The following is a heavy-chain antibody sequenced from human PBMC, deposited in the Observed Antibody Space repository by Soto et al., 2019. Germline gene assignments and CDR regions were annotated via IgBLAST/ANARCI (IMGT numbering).Heavy chain of an antibody. CDR2: INPKSGGT. D-gene: IGHD2-8*01. Sequence: ASVKSSGKASGYSFTDYHIHWVRQAPGQGLEWLGRINPKSGGTSTAQKFQGWVTMTRDRSISTVYMELTRLRSDDTAVYFCARRHSTNGSNGVWSFFCDHEMVVCGQATPVTASS. V-gene: IGHV1-2*04. CDR3: ARRHSTNGSNGVWSFFCDHEMVV. CDR1: GYSFTDYH. J-gene: IGHJ6*02.